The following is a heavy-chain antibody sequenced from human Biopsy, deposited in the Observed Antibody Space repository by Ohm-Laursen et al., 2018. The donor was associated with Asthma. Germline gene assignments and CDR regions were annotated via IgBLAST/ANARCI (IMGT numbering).Heavy chain of an antibody. V-gene: IGHV1-69*13. CDR1: GDILSSFG. J-gene: IGHJ6*02. D-gene: IGHD4-17*01. Sequence: SVKVSCKAHGDILSSFGIKWVPKAPGQGLEWMGGVITIYGTTHTAQKFQGRVTITADESTSTAYMELTSLRKEDTAVYYCARGGYYGDRRYHNGLDVWGQGTTVTVSS. CDR2: VITIYGTT. CDR3: ARGGYYGDRRYHNGLDV.